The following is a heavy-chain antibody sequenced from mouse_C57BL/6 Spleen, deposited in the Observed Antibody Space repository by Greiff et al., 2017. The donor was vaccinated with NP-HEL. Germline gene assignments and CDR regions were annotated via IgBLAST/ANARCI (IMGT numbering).Heavy chain of an antibody. D-gene: IGHD2-2*01. V-gene: IGHV1-69*01. CDR2: IDPSDSYT. CDR1: GYTFTSYW. CDR3: ARRGMVTTVYYYAMGY. J-gene: IGHJ4*01. Sequence: VQLQQSGAELVMPGASVKLSCKASGYTFTSYWMHWVKQRPGQGLEWIGEIDPSDSYTNYNQKFKGKSTLTVDKSSSTAYMQLSSLTSEDSAVLYCARRGMVTTVYYYAMGYGGQGTSVTVSS.